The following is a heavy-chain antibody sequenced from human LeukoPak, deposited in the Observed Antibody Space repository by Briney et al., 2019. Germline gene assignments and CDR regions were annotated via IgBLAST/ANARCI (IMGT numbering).Heavy chain of an antibody. CDR2: IKQDGSEK. V-gene: IGHV3-7*01. CDR3: ASHGGLDY. CDR1: GFIFSSYW. Sequence: AGGSLRLSCAASGFIFSSYWMSWVRQAPGKGLEWVANIKQDGSEKYYVDSVKGRFTISRDNAKNSLYLQMNSLRAEDTAVYYCASHGGLDYWGQGTLVTVSS. D-gene: IGHD3-10*01. J-gene: IGHJ4*02.